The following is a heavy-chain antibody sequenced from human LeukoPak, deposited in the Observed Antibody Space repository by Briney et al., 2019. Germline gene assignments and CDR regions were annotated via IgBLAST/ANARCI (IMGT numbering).Heavy chain of an antibody. D-gene: IGHD6-13*01. CDR3: ARDNIAASGVKYFQL. J-gene: IGHJ1*01. V-gene: IGHV1-69*05. CDR2: IIPKFGST. CDR1: GGTLSRYG. Sequence: SVKVSCEASGGTLSRYGIGWVRQAPGQGLEWMGGIIPKFGSTNYAQKFQDRLTLTTDESTSTAYMELSNLRSEDTAVYFCARDNIAASGVKYFQLWGPGILVTISS.